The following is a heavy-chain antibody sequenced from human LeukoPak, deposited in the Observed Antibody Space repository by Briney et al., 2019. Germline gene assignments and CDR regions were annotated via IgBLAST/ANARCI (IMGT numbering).Heavy chain of an antibody. CDR3: ARAPRRSPTYYYDSSGYYNDY. J-gene: IGHJ4*02. V-gene: IGHV1-69*13. CDR2: IIPIFGTA. D-gene: IGHD3-22*01. CDR1: GYTFTSYD. Sequence: SVKVSCKASGYTFTSYDINWVRQATGQGLEWMGGIIPIFGTANYAQKFQGRVTITADESTSTAYMELSSLRSEDTAVYYCARAPRRSPTYYYDSSGYYNDYWGQGTLVTVSS.